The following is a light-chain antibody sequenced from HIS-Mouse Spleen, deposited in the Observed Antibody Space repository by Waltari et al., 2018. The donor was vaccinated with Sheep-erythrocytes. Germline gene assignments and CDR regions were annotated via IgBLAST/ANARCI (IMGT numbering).Light chain of an antibody. V-gene: IGKV1-5*03. J-gene: IGKJ4*01. CDR2: KAS. Sequence: DIQMTQSPSTLSASVGDRVPITCRASQSIRSWLAWYQQKPGKAPKLLSYKASSLESGVPSRFSGSGSGTEFTLTISSLQPDDFATYYCQQYNSYPLTFGGGTKVEIK. CDR1: QSIRSW. CDR3: QQYNSYPLT.